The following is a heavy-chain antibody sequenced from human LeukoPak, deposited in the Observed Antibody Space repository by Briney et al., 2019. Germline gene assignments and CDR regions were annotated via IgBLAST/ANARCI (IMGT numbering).Heavy chain of an antibody. Sequence: ASVKVSCKASGYTFTGYYMHWVRQAPGQGLEWMGWINLNSGGTNYAQKFQGRVTMTRDTSISTAYMELSRLRSDDTAVYYCARDLRGSRNWFDPWGQGTLVTVSS. D-gene: IGHD1-26*01. J-gene: IGHJ5*02. V-gene: IGHV1-2*02. CDR1: GYTFTGYY. CDR2: INLNSGGT. CDR3: ARDLRGSRNWFDP.